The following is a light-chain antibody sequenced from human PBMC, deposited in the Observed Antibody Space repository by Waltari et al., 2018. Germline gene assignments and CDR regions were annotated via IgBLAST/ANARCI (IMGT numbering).Light chain of an antibody. CDR3: SSYASSK. CDR1: SSAIGGHNY. V-gene: IGLV2-14*01. J-gene: IGLJ2*01. CDR2: DGV. Sequence: QSALTQPASVSGSPGQPITLSCTGTSSAIGGHNYVSWYQQHPGKAPKLMIYDGVKRPSGVSNRFSGSKSGNTASLTISGLQAEDDAIFYCSSYASSKFGGGTKLTVL.